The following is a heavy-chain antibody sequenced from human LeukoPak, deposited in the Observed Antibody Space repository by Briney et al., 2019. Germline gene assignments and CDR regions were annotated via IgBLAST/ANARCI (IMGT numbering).Heavy chain of an antibody. CDR1: GFSFSSYW. CDR3: ATDLGSSRPNF. CDR2: IKQDGSEK. V-gene: IGHV3-7*01. D-gene: IGHD6-13*01. Sequence: GGSLRLSCAASGFSFSSYWMSWVRPAPGKGLEWVANIKQDGSEKYYVDSAKGRFTISRDNAKNSLYLQMNSLRAEDTAVYYCATDLGSSRPNFWGQGTLVTVSS. J-gene: IGHJ4*02.